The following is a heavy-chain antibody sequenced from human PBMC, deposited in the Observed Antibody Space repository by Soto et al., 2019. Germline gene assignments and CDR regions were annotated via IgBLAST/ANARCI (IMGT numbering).Heavy chain of an antibody. CDR1: GGTFSSYA. CDR3: ASVETQRYYYGMDV. J-gene: IGHJ6*02. V-gene: IGHV1-69*05. Sequence: QVQLVQSGAEVKKPGSSVKVSCKASGGTFSSYAISWVRQAPGQGLEWMGGIIPIFGTADYAQKFQGRVTITSDESTSTAYRELSSLRSEDTAVYYFASVETQRYYYGMDVWGQGTTGTVSS. D-gene: IGHD2-15*01. CDR2: IIPIFGTA.